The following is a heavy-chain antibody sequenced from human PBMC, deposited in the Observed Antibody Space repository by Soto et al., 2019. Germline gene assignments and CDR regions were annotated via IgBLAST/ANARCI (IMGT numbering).Heavy chain of an antibody. D-gene: IGHD2-15*01. CDR3: ARDDWCYHYYYYAMAI. CDR1: GGAFNNYV. Sequence: QVQLVQSGAEMETPGSSVNVSCTLSGGAFNNYVISWVRQAPGQGLEWVGSIVPIYRSSLFAQKFQGRVTLSADETTNTVYMKTSILRTDATAIYYCARDDWCYHYYYYAMAIWGQGTAVTVSS. V-gene: IGHV1-69*18. J-gene: IGHJ6*02. CDR2: IVPIYRSS.